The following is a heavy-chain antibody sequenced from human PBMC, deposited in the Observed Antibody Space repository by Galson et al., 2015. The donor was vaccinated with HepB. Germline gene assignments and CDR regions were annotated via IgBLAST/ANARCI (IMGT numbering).Heavy chain of an antibody. CDR3: ARAYDYVWGSYRYSPLGD. CDR1: GFTFSDYY. V-gene: IGHV3-11*04. J-gene: IGHJ4*02. Sequence: SLRLSCAASGFTFSDYYMSWIRQAPGKGLEWISYISSSGLTIFYADSVKGRFTISRDNAKNSLYLQMNSLRDEDTAVYYCARAYDYVWGSYRYSPLGDWGQGTLVTVSS. CDR2: ISSSGLTI. D-gene: IGHD3-16*02.